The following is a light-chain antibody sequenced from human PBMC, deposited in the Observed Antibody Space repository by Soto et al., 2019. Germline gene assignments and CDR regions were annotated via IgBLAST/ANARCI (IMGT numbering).Light chain of an antibody. CDR1: QSVAGN. Sequence: EIVMTQSPATLSVSPGERVTLSCRASQSVAGNLVWYQQNPGQAPRLLIYGASTRATGIPTRFSGGGSGTEFTLTISSLQSEDFAIYYCQQYNKWPLTFGGGTKVEIK. CDR2: GAS. CDR3: QQYNKWPLT. J-gene: IGKJ4*01. V-gene: IGKV3-15*01.